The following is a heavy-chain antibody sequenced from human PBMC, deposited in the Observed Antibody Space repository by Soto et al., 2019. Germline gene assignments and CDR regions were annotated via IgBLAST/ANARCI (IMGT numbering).Heavy chain of an antibody. CDR2: IYYSGST. CDR1: GGSISSYY. J-gene: IGHJ6*03. CDR3: AREGGPTYYYYMDV. Sequence: SETLSLTCTVSGGSISSYYWSWIRQPPGKGLEWIGYIYYSGSTNYNPSLKSRVTISVDTSKNQFSLKLSSVTAADTAVYYCAREGGPTYYYYMDVWGKGTTVTVSS. V-gene: IGHV4-59*01. D-gene: IGHD2-15*01.